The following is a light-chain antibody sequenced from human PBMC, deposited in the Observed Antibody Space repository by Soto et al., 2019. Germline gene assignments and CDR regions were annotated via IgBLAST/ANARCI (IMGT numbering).Light chain of an antibody. Sequence: QSVLTQPPSVSGAPGQRVTISCTGSSSNIGAGYDVHWYQQLPGTAPKLLIYGNSNRPSGVPDRFSGSKSGTSASLAITGLQAEHEADYYCQSYDSSLSAGVFGGGTKLTVL. CDR2: GNS. CDR3: QSYDSSLSAGV. CDR1: SSNIGAGYD. V-gene: IGLV1-40*01. J-gene: IGLJ3*02.